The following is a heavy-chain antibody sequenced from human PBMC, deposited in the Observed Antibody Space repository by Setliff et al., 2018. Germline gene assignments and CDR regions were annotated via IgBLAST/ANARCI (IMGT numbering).Heavy chain of an antibody. CDR2: MYPEDSDT. Sequence: PGESLKISCKASGYDFNTYWIAWVRQRPGNGLEWMGIMYPEDSDTKYSPSFQGQVTISADKSLRTAYLQWGSLKASDTAMYYCARLGGFDAFDIWGQGTMVTVSS. CDR3: ARLGGFDAFDI. D-gene: IGHD3-10*01. J-gene: IGHJ3*02. CDR1: GYDFNTYW. V-gene: IGHV5-51*01.